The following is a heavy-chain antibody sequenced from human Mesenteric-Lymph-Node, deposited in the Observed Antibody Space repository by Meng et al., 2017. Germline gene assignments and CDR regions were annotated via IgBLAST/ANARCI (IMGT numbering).Heavy chain of an antibody. V-gene: IGHV1-2*02. Sequence: ASVKVSCKASGYTFTGYYMHWVRQAPGQGLEWMGWINPNSGGTNYAQKFQGRVTMTRDTSISTAYMELSRLRSEDTAVYYCAITYYYDSSGYLFDAFDIWGQGTMVTVSS. J-gene: IGHJ3*02. CDR2: INPNSGGT. CDR3: AITYYYDSSGYLFDAFDI. D-gene: IGHD3-22*01. CDR1: GYTFTGYY.